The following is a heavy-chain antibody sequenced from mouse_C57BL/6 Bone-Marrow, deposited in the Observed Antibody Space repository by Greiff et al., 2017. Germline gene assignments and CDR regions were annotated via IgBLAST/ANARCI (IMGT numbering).Heavy chain of an antibody. D-gene: IGHD1-1*01. J-gene: IGHJ4*01. CDR2: IYPGDGDT. CDR1: GFAFSSYW. Sequence: QVQLQQSGAELVKPGASVKISCKASGFAFSSYWMNWVKQRPGKGLEWIGQIYPGDGDTNYNGKFKGKATLTADKSSSTAYMQLSSLTSEDSAVYFCARSGGSSDAMDYWGQGTSVTVSS. V-gene: IGHV1-80*01. CDR3: ARSGGSSDAMDY.